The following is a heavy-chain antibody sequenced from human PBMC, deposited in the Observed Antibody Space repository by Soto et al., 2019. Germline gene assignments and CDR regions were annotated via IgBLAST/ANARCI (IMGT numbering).Heavy chain of an antibody. J-gene: IGHJ4*02. V-gene: IGHV3-30-3*01. Sequence: GGSLRLSCAASGFTFSSYAMHWVRQAPGKGLEWVAVISYDGSNKYYADSVKGRFTISRDNSKNTLYLQMKSLRAEDTAVYYCARDYFGDSHFFDYWGQGTLVTVSS. CDR2: ISYDGSNK. CDR1: GFTFSSYA. CDR3: ARDYFGDSHFFDY. D-gene: IGHD4-17*01.